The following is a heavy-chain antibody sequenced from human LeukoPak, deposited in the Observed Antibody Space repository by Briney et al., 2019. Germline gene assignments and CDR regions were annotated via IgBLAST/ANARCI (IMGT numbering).Heavy chain of an antibody. J-gene: IGHJ4*02. CDR1: GGSISSYY. CDR3: ARVQWELLSGFDY. CDR2: IYYSGST. Sequence: SETLSLTCTVSGGSISSYYWSWIRQPPGKGLEWIGYIYYSGSTNYNPSLKSRVTISVGTSKNQFSLKLSSVAAADTAVYYCARVQWELLSGFDYWGQGTLVTVSS. V-gene: IGHV4-59*01. D-gene: IGHD1-26*01.